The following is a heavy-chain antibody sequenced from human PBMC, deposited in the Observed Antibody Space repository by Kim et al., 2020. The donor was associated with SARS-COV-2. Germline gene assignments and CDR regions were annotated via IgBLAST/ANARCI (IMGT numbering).Heavy chain of an antibody. Sequence: SETLSLTCTVSGGSISSGGYYWSWIRQHPGKGLEWIGYIYYSGSTYYNPSLKSRVTISVDTSKNQFSLKLSSVTAADTAVYYCARGGMDSSSSWEIHYYYYYGMDVWGQGTTVTVSS. D-gene: IGHD6-6*01. CDR1: GGSISSGGYY. CDR2: IYYSGST. CDR3: ARGGMDSSSSWEIHYYYYYGMDV. J-gene: IGHJ6*02. V-gene: IGHV4-31*03.